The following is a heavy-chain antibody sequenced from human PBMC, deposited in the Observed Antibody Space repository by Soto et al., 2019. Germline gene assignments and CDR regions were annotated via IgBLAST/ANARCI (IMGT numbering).Heavy chain of an antibody. V-gene: IGHV3-15*01. D-gene: IGHD3-16*01. CDR1: GFTFSNAW. CDR3: TTDPARILTGPWGSSLYYYYGMDV. J-gene: IGHJ6*02. CDR2: IKIKTDGGTT. Sequence: PSETLSLSCAASGFTFSNAWMSWVRQAPGKGLEWVGRIKIKTDGGTTDYAAPVKGRFTISRDDSKNTLYLQMNSLKTEDTAVYYCTTDPARILTGPWGSSLYYYYGMDVWGQGITVTVSS.